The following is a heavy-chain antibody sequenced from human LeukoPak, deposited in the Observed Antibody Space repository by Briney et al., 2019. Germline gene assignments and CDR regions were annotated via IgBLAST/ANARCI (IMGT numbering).Heavy chain of an antibody. CDR3: ARERQQTTNYYYYGMDV. V-gene: IGHV1-46*01. J-gene: IGHJ6*02. CDR1: GYIFTRYF. D-gene: IGHD6-13*01. Sequence: ASVKVSCKASGYIFTRYFMHWVRQARCQGLEWMGMINPSGGSTSYAQKIQCRVTMTRDTSTSTVYMELSSLRSEDTAVYYCARERQQTTNYYYYGMDVWGQGTTVTVSS. CDR2: INPSGGST.